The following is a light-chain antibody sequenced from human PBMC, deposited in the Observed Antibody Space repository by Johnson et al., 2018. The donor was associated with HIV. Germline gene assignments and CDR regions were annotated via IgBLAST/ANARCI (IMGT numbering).Light chain of an antibody. Sequence: QSVLTQPPSVSAAPGQKVTISCSGSSSNIGNNYVSWYQQLPGTAPKVLIYDNHKRPSGIPDRVSGSKSGTSATLGITGLQTGDEADYYCGTWDSSLIVYVYGTGTKSTVL. J-gene: IGLJ1*01. CDR2: DNH. CDR1: SSNIGNNY. V-gene: IGLV1-51*01. CDR3: GTWDSSLIVYV.